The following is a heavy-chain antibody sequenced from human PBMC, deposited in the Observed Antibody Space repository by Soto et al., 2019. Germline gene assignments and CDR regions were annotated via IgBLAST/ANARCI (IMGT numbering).Heavy chain of an antibody. J-gene: IGHJ6*02. CDR2: IYYSGST. CDR1: GGSISSISYY. Sequence: PSETLSLTSTVSGGSISSISYYWGWIRQPPGKGLEWIGSIYYSGSTYYNPSLKSRVTISVDTSKNQFSLKLSSVTAADTAVYYCASGGSYDYYYYYGMDVWGQGTTVTVSS. D-gene: IGHD3-16*01. CDR3: ASGGSYDYYYYYGMDV. V-gene: IGHV4-39*01.